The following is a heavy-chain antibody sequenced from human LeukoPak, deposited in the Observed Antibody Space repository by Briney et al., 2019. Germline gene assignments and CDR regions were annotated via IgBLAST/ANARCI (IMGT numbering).Heavy chain of an antibody. D-gene: IGHD4-17*01. CDR2: IHTSEST. CDR1: GGYIGSYY. V-gene: IGHV4-4*07. J-gene: IGHJ6*03. CDR3: AREGDYGDYSKSFYYMDV. Sequence: SETLSLTCTVSGGYIGSYYWSWIRQPAGKGLEWIGRIHTSESTDYNPSLKSRVTMSVDMSTSQFSLRLTSVTAADTAVYYCAREGDYGDYSKSFYYMDVWGKGTTVTVSS.